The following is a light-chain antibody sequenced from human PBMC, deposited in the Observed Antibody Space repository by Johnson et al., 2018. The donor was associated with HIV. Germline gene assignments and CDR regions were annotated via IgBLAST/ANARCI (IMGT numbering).Light chain of an antibody. Sequence: QSVLTQPPSVSAAPGQKVTISCSGSSSNIGNNYVSWYQQLPGTAPKLLIYENNKRPLGIPDRFSGSKSGTSATLGITGLQTGDEADFYCGTWDTSLSAFVFGTWTKVTV. V-gene: IGLV1-51*02. CDR3: GTWDTSLSAFV. J-gene: IGLJ1*01. CDR2: ENN. CDR1: SSNIGNNY.